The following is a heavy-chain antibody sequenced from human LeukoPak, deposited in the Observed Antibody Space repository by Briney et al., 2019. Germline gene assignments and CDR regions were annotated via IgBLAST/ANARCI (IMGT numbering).Heavy chain of an antibody. V-gene: IGHV4-59*01. CDR2: IYYSGST. CDR3: ASIYSYGLYYFDY. Sequence: PSETLSLTCAVYGGSFSGYYWSWIRQPPGKGLEWIGYIYYSGSTNYNPSLKSRVTISVDTSKNQFSLKLSSVTAADTAVYYCASIYSYGLYYFDYWGQGTLVTVSS. D-gene: IGHD5-18*01. CDR1: GGSFSGYY. J-gene: IGHJ4*02.